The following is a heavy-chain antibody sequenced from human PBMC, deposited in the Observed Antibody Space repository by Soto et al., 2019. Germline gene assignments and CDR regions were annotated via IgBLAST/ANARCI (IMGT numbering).Heavy chain of an antibody. CDR2: INPNSGGT. Sequence: ASVKVSCKACGYTFTGYYMHWVRQAPGQGLEWMGWINPNSGGTNYAQKFQGWVTITRDTSISTAYMELSRLRSDDTAVYYCARAAGYSSSWYWFDPWGQGTLVTVSS. CDR1: GYTFTGYY. CDR3: ARAAGYSSSWYWFDP. D-gene: IGHD6-13*01. J-gene: IGHJ5*02. V-gene: IGHV1-2*04.